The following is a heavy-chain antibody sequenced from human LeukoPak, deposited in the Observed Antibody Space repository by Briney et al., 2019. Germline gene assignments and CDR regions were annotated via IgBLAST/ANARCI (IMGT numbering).Heavy chain of an antibody. CDR1: GFTFSSYA. Sequence: GGSLRLSCAASGFTFSSYAMHWVRPAPGKGLEWVAFISSDGSNKYYADSVKGRFTNSRDNSKNTLYLQMNGLRDEDTAVYYCDPHDSASQFWGQGTLVTVSS. CDR3: DPHDSASQF. V-gene: IGHV3-30-3*01. J-gene: IGHJ4*02. D-gene: IGHD6-6*01. CDR2: ISSDGSNK.